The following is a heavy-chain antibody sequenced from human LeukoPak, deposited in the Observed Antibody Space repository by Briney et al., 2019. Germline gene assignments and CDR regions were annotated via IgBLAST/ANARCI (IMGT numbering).Heavy chain of an antibody. D-gene: IGHD3-10*01. CDR3: AKRAGSAWSAGA. V-gene: IGHV3-30*02. CDR1: GFTFSSYG. CDR2: IRNDASNT. J-gene: IGHJ5*02. Sequence: RGSLRLSCAASGFTFSSYGVHWVRQAPGKGLDWVAYIRNDASNTYYADSVKGRFSISRDNSKNTLYLQMNSLIPEDTAVYYCAKRAGSAWSAGAWGQGTLVTVSS.